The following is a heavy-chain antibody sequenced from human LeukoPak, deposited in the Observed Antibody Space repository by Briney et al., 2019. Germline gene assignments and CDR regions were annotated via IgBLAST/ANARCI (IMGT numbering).Heavy chain of an antibody. D-gene: IGHD3-10*01. Sequence: SETLSLTCAVYGGSFSGYYWSWIRQPPGKGLEWIGEINHSGSTNYNPSLKSRVTISVDTSKNQFSLKLSSVTAADTAVYYCARSRKYYYGSGALYYGMDVWGQGTTVTVSS. J-gene: IGHJ6*02. CDR3: ARSRKYYYGSGALYYGMDV. CDR1: GGSFSGYY. CDR2: INHSGST. V-gene: IGHV4-34*01.